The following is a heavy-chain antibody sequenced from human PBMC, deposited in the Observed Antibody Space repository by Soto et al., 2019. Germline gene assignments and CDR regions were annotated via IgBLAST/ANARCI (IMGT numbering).Heavy chain of an antibody. V-gene: IGHV1-69*04. CDR3: ATSYGSGYRAFDY. J-gene: IGHJ4*02. CDR2: VNPILSMS. D-gene: IGHD3-10*01. Sequence: QVQLVQSGAEVKRPGSSVKVSCKASGDTFSFYSINWVRQAPGLGLEWMGRVNPILSMSNYAQRFKGRVTMTEDKSTSTAYMELSGLRSEDTAMYYCATSYGSGYRAFDYWGQGALVTVSS. CDR1: GDTFSFYS.